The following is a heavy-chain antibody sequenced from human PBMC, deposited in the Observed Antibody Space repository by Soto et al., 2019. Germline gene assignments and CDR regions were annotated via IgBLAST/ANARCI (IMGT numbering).Heavy chain of an antibody. CDR1: GYTFTSYA. J-gene: IGHJ4*02. V-gene: IGHV1-3*01. CDR2: INAGNGNT. Sequence: QVQLVQSGAEVKKPGASVKVSCKASGYTFTSYAMHWVRQAPGQRLEWMGWINAGNGNTKYSQKFQGRVTITRDTSAKTAYMELSSLRSEDTAVYYCARIKYYYDSSGYSLFGYWGQGTLVTVSS. CDR3: ARIKYYYDSSGYSLFGY. D-gene: IGHD3-22*01.